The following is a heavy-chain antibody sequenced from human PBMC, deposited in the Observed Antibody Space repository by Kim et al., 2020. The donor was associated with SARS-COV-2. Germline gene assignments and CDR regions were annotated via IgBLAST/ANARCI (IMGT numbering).Heavy chain of an antibody. V-gene: IGHV3-30*04. Sequence: GGSLRLSCAASGFTFSSYAMHWIRQAPGKGLEWVAVISYDGSNKYYADSVKGRFTISRDNSKNTLYLQMNSLRAEDTAVYYCARDLYSGSYYDYYYYGM. D-gene: IGHD1-26*01. J-gene: IGHJ6*01. CDR1: GFTFSSYA. CDR3: ARDLYSGSYYDYYYYGM. CDR2: ISYDGSNK.